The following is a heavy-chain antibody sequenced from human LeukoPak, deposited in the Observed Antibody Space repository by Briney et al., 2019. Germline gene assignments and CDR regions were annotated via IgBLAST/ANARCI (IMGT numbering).Heavy chain of an antibody. CDR3: AKLSSSSLYYYGMDV. D-gene: IGHD6-13*01. Sequence: PGGSLRLSCAASGFTFSSYAMSWVRQAPGKGLEWVSAISGSGGSTYYADSVKGRFTVSRDNSKNTLYLQMNSLRAEDTAVYYCAKLSSSSLYYYGMDVWGQGTTVTVSS. J-gene: IGHJ6*02. CDR1: GFTFSSYA. CDR2: ISGSGGST. V-gene: IGHV3-23*01.